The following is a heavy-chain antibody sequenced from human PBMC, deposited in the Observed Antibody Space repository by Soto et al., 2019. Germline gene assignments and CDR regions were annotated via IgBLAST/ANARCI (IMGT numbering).Heavy chain of an antibody. V-gene: IGHV3-30*03. D-gene: IGHD4-4*01. CDR3: HLSDYSKETRYYYYMDV. J-gene: IGHJ6*03. CDR1: GFTFSNYD. Sequence: QVQLVESGGGVVQPGRSLRLSCAASGFTFSNYDMHWVRQAPGKGLEWVAVISYDGSNKYYADSVKGRFTISRDNSKNTLYLPMTSLRAEDTAVYYLHLSDYSKETRYYYYMDVWGKGTKVTVSS. CDR2: ISYDGSNK.